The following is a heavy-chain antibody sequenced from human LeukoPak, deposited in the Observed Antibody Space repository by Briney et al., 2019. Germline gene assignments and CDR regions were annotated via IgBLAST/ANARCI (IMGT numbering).Heavy chain of an antibody. V-gene: IGHV4-59*01. CDR2: IYHSGYS. J-gene: IGHJ4*02. CDR3: ARAAGGGATDYFDY. D-gene: IGHD1-26*01. Sequence: SETLSLTCTVSGGSTSTYYWSWIRQPPGKGLESIGHIYHSGYSTYNPSLKSRLTISVDKSKNQFSLKLSSGTAADTAVYFCARAAGGGATDYFDYWGQGTLVT. CDR1: GGSTSTYY.